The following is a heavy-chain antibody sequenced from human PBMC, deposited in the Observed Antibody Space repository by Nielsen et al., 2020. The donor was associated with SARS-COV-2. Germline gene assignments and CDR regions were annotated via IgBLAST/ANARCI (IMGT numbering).Heavy chain of an antibody. V-gene: IGHV1-69*04. CDR1: GCTFSSYA. D-gene: IGHD2-15*01. J-gene: IGHJ6*02. Sequence: SVKVSCKASGCTFSSYAISWVRQAPGQGLEWMGRIIPLLDMADHGQQFQGRVTITADKSTSTAYMELSSLRYEDTAVYYCARVKGTHGGSYLDVWGQGTAVTVSS. CDR2: IIPLLDMA. CDR3: ARVKGTHGGSYLDV.